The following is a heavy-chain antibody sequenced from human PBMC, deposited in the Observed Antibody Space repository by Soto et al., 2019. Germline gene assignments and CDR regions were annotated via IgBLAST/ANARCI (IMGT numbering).Heavy chain of an antibody. J-gene: IGHJ4*02. Sequence: SETLSLTCTVSGGSISSYYWSWIRQPPGKGLEWIGYIYYSGSANYNPSLKSRVTISVDTSKNQFSLKLSSVTAADTAVYYCARQRYFDWLLPAGFDYWGQGTLVTVSS. D-gene: IGHD3-9*01. CDR3: ARQRYFDWLLPAGFDY. V-gene: IGHV4-59*08. CDR2: IYYSGSA. CDR1: GGSISSYY.